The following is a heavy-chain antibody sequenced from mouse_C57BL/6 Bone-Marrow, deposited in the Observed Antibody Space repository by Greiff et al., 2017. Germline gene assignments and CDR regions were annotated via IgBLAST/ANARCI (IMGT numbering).Heavy chain of an antibody. D-gene: IGHD2-4*01. Sequence: VQLQESGAELVRPGASVTLSCKASGYTFTDYEMHWVKQTPVHGLEWIGAIDPETGGTAYNQKFKGKAILTADKSSSTAYMELRSLTSEDSAVYYCTRYEDYDYDEGGYAMDYWGQGTSVTVSS. CDR1: GYTFTDYE. V-gene: IGHV1-15*01. J-gene: IGHJ4*01. CDR3: TRYEDYDYDEGGYAMDY. CDR2: IDPETGGT.